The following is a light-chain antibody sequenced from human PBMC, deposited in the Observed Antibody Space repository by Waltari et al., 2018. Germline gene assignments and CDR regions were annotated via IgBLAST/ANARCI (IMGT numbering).Light chain of an antibody. CDR1: GRDIGAYDY. J-gene: IGLJ2*01. V-gene: IGLV2-14*03. Sequence: QSALTQPASVSGSPGQSITISYTGTGRDIGAYDYVSWYQQHPDKVPKVIIYDVSLRPSGISGRFSCSEAGNTAFLTISGLKAEDEGDYYCSSFTTSDTLVIFGGGTKVTVL. CDR3: SSFTTSDTLVI. CDR2: DVS.